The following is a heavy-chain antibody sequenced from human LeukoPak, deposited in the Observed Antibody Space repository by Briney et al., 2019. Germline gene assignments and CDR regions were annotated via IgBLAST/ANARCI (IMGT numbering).Heavy chain of an antibody. D-gene: IGHD6-13*01. J-gene: IGHJ5*02. CDR3: ARELLYSSSWHNWFGP. Sequence: GGSLRLSCAASGFTFSSCEMNWVRQAPGKGLEWVSYISSSGSTIYYADSVKGRFTISRDNAKNSLYLQMNSLRAEDTAVYYCARELLYSSSWHNWFGPWGQGTLVTVSS. V-gene: IGHV3-48*03. CDR1: GFTFSSCE. CDR2: ISSSGSTI.